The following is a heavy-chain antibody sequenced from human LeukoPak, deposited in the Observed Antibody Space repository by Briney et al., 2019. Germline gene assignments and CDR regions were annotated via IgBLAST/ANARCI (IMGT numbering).Heavy chain of an antibody. CDR1: GGSFSGFY. Sequence: SDTLSLTCAVYGGSFSGFYWSWIRHVPGKGLEWIGEINYTGSTSYNPSLKSRVTISVDTSQNQFFLLLTSVTAADTAVYYCARVAGYLPTRWFDPWGQGTHVTVSS. V-gene: IGHV4-34*01. J-gene: IGHJ5*02. CDR2: INYTGST. D-gene: IGHD6-25*01. CDR3: ARVAGYLPTRWFDP.